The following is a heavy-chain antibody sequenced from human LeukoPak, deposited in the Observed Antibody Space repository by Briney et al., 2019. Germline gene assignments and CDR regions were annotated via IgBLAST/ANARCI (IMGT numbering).Heavy chain of an antibody. CDR3: ARDLKEYYYDSSGYTNWFDP. J-gene: IGHJ5*02. CDR2: IIPIFGTA. Sequence: GASVKVSCKASGGTFSSYAISWVRQAPGQGLEWMGGIIPIFGTANYAQKFQGRVTITADESTSTAYMELSSLRSEDTAVYYCARDLKEYYYDSSGYTNWFDPWGQGTLVTVSS. D-gene: IGHD3-22*01. CDR1: GGTFSSYA. V-gene: IGHV1-69*13.